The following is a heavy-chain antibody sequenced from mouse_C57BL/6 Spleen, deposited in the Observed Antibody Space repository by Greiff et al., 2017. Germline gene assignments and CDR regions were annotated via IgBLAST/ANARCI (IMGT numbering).Heavy chain of an antibody. J-gene: IGHJ2*01. V-gene: IGHV1-64*01. Sequence: VQLQQPGAELVKPGASVKLSCKASGYTFTSYWMHWVKQRPGQGLEWIGMIHPNSGSTNYNEKFKSKATLTVDKSSSTAYMQLSSLTSEDSAVYYCARWLLRSYYFDYWGQGTTLTVSS. CDR2: IHPNSGST. D-gene: IGHD2-3*01. CDR3: ARWLLRSYYFDY. CDR1: GYTFTSYW.